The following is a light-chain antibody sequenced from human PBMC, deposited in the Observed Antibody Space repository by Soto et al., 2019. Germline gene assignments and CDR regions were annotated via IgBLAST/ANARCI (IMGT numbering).Light chain of an antibody. CDR1: QDIHNY. Sequence: AVLLTQSPSSFSASTGDRATITCRASQDIHNYLAWYQQFPGKAPKLLLYAASILQTGVPSRFSGSGSGTDFTLTINGLQSEYFATYFYQHYYNYPWTFGQRTTV. J-gene: IGKJ1*01. V-gene: IGKV1-8*01. CDR2: AAS. CDR3: QHYYNYPWT.